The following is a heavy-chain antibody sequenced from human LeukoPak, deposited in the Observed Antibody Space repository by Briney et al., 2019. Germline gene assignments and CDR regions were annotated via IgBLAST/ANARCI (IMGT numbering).Heavy chain of an antibody. Sequence: GGSLRLSCTASGFTFGDDYMSWFRQAPGKGLEWVADILESGETHYADSVRGRFTISRDNAKNSLYLLMTSLRVDDTAVYYCSATGRWGQGTLVAVSS. D-gene: IGHD2-15*01. CDR2: ILESGET. CDR1: GFTFGDDY. V-gene: IGHV3-69-1*01. J-gene: IGHJ4*02. CDR3: SATGR.